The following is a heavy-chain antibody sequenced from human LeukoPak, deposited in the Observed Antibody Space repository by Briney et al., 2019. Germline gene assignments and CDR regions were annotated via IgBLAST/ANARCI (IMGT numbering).Heavy chain of an antibody. CDR2: LNTDGSTT. Sequence: TGGSLRLSCAASGFTFSTYGMHWVRQAPGKGLVWDSRLNTDGSTTDYADSVKGRFSISRDNAKNTLYLQMNSLRVEDTAVYYCARDQVLWWKPVGNFDLWGRGTLVTVSS. CDR1: GFTFSTYG. CDR3: ARDQVLWWKPVGNFDL. D-gene: IGHD2-21*01. J-gene: IGHJ2*01. V-gene: IGHV3-74*01.